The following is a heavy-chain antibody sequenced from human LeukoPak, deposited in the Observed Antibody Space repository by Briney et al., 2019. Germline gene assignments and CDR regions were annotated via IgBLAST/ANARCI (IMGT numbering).Heavy chain of an antibody. CDR1: GGSISSYY. J-gene: IGHJ4*02. Sequence: SETLSLTCTVSGGSISSYYWSWIRQPPGKGLEWIGYIYYSGSTNYNPSLKSRVTISVDMSKNQFSLKLSSVTAADTAVYYCARVGARYYFDYWGQGTLVTVSS. V-gene: IGHV4-59*01. CDR2: IYYSGST. D-gene: IGHD1-26*01. CDR3: ARVGARYYFDY.